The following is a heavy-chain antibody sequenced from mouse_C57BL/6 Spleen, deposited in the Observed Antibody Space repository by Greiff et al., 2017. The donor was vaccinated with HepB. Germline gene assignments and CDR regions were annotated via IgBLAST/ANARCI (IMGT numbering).Heavy chain of an antibody. V-gene: IGHV2-4*01. CDR3: AKGMVTSLYWYFDV. CDR1: GFSLTSYG. J-gene: IGHJ1*03. Sequence: VQLQQSGPGLVQPSQSLSITCTVSGFSLTSYGVHWVRQPPGKGLEWLGVIWSGGSTDYNAAFISRLSISKDNSKSQVFFKMNSLQADDTAIYYCAKGMVTSLYWYFDVWGTGTTVTVSS. D-gene: IGHD2-2*01. CDR2: IWSGGST.